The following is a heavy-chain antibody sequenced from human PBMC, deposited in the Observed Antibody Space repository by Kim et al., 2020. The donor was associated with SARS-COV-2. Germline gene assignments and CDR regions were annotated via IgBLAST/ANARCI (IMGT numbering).Heavy chain of an antibody. CDR1: GYTFTGYY. CDR2: INPNSGGT. CDR3: ARDEGRSSWSPPASH. V-gene: IGHV1-2*02. D-gene: IGHD6-13*01. Sequence: ASVKVSCKASGYTFTGYYMHWVRQAPGQGLEWMGWINPNSGGTNYAQKFQGRVTMTRDTSISTAYMELSRLRSDDTAVYYCARDEGRSSWSPPASHWGQGTLVTVSS. J-gene: IGHJ1*01.